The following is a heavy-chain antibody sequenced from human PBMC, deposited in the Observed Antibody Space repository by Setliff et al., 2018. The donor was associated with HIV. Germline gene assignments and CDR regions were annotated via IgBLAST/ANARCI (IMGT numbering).Heavy chain of an antibody. Sequence: PGGSLRLSCAASGFTFNYAWMSWVRQDPGKGLQWVGHIKSKTYGGTTYYAAPVTRRFTISRDDSKNTLYLQMHNLKVEDTSIDHCTTDRWGLQWLVGGWGQGTLFTVSS. J-gene: IGHJ4*02. D-gene: IGHD6-19*01. CDR1: GFTFNYAW. V-gene: IGHV3-15*01. CDR3: TTDRWGLQWLVGG. CDR2: IKSKTYGGTT.